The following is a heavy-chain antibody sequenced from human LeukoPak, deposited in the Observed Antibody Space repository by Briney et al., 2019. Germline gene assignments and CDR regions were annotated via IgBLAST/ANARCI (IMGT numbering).Heavy chain of an antibody. CDR1: GGSFSGYY. D-gene: IGHD3-22*01. CDR3: ARGLNDSSGYYDY. Sequence: SETLSLTCAVYGGSFSGYYWSWIRQPPGKGLEWIGEINHSGSTNYNPSLKSRVTISVDTSKNQFSLKLSSVTAADTAVYYCARGLNDSSGYYDYWGQGTLVTVSS. V-gene: IGHV4-34*01. J-gene: IGHJ4*02. CDR2: INHSGST.